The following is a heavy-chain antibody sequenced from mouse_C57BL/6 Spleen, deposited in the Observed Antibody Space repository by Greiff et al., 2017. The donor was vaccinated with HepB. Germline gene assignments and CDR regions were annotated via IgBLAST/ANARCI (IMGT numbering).Heavy chain of an antibody. CDR1: GFTFSNYW. CDR3: TRDWFAY. CDR2: IRLKSDNYAT. J-gene: IGHJ3*01. Sequence: EVQLQESGGGLVQPGGSMKLSCVASGFTFSNYWMNWVRQSPEKGLEWVAQIRLKSDNYATHYAESVKGRFTISRDDSKSSVYLQMNNLRAEDTGIYYCTRDWFAYWGQGTLVTVSA. V-gene: IGHV6-3*01.